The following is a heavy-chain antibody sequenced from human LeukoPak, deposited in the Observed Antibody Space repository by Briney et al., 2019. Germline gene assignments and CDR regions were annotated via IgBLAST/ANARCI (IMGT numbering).Heavy chain of an antibody. CDR1: GFTFSNYG. CDR3: AKSVKPTAYHETYHMDV. D-gene: IGHD2-2*01. CDR2: IRHDGSKI. V-gene: IGHV3-30*02. J-gene: IGHJ6*03. Sequence: GGSVRLSCEASGFTFSNYGMHWVRQAPGKGLEWAAFIRHDGSKIYYAESVKGRVTISRDSSKSTLYRETDRRRPEDTGVYYWAKSVKPTAYHETYHMDVGGKGTTLIVPS.